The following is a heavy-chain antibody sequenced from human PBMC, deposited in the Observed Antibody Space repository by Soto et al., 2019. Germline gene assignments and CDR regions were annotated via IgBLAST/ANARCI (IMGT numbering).Heavy chain of an antibody. V-gene: IGHV3-53*01. D-gene: IGHD2-15*01. CDR3: VRGGGGGQFDL. Sequence: GGSLRLSCAASVFTVSSNYMSWVRQAPGKGLEWVSVIYSGGSTYYADSVKGRFTISRDNAKNSLHLQMNSLRDEDTAIYYCVRGGGGGQFDLWGQGTVVTVSS. CDR1: VFTVSSNY. J-gene: IGHJ5*02. CDR2: IYSGGST.